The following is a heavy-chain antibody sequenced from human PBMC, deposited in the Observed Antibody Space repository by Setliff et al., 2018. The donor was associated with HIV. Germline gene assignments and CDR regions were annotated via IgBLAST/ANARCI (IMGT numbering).Heavy chain of an antibody. CDR1: GYSISSGYY. CDR3: ARHAPGSAYGDAYHFDH. V-gene: IGHV4-38-2*02. CDR2: IYCSGST. J-gene: IGHJ4*02. Sequence: SETLSLTCTVSGYSISSGYYWSWIRQPPGKGLEWIGSIYCSGSTNYNPSLKSRVTISVDTSTNQFSLKLTSVTAADTAVYYCARHAPGSAYGDAYHFDHWGQGTLVTVSS. D-gene: IGHD4-17*01.